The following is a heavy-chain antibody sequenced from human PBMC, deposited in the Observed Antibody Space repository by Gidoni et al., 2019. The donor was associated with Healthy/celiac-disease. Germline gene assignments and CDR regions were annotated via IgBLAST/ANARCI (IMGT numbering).Heavy chain of an antibody. V-gene: IGHV3-7*01. CDR1: GFTFSSYW. Sequence: EVQLVESGGGLVQPGGSLRLSCAASGFTFSSYWMSWVRQAPGKGLEWVANIKQDGSEKYYLDSVKGRFTISRDNAKNSLYLQMNSLRAEDTAVYYCARSAISYYYYGMDVWGQGTTVTVSS. D-gene: IGHD3-3*02. CDR3: ARSAISYYYYGMDV. J-gene: IGHJ6*02. CDR2: IKQDGSEK.